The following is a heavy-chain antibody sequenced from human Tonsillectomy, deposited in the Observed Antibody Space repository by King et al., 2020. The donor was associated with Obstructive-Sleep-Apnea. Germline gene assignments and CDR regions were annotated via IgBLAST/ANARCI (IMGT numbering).Heavy chain of an antibody. Sequence: HVQLQQWGAGLLKPSETLSLTCAVYGGSFSGYYWTWIRQPPGEGLEWIGEINHSGSTDYNPSLKSRVTISVDTSKNQFSLKLTSVTAADTAIYYCTRFASRAARLESPYDGMDVWGQGNTVNVSS. V-gene: IGHV4-34*01. CDR2: INHSGST. D-gene: IGHD6-6*01. CDR1: GGSFSGYY. CDR3: TRFASRAARLESPYDGMDV. J-gene: IGHJ6*02.